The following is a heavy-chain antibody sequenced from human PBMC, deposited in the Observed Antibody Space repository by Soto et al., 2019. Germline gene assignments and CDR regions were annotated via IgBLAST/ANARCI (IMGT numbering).Heavy chain of an antibody. CDR3: ARETIYYDSSGPISTFDY. D-gene: IGHD3-22*01. CDR2: IYYSGST. CDR1: GGSISSGDYY. J-gene: IGHJ4*02. V-gene: IGHV4-30-4*01. Sequence: PSETLSLTCTVSGGSISSGDYYWSWTRQPPGKGLEWIGYIYYSGSTYYNPSLKSRVTISVDTSKNQFSLKLSSVTAADTAVYYCARETIYYDSSGPISTFDYWGQGTLVTVSS.